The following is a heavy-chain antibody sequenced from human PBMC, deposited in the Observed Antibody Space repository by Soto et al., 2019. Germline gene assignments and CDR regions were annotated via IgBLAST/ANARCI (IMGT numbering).Heavy chain of an antibody. CDR3: ARDPPLSVLVVVATDDF. J-gene: IGHJ4*02. D-gene: IGHD2-21*01. Sequence: GGSLRLSCAASGFTFTNHNMNCVRQAPGKGLEWVSSISSSSSFRNYADSVKGRFSISRDNDKNLVYLQMDSLRAEDTAVYYCARDPPLSVLVVVATDDFWGQGTLVTVSS. V-gene: IGHV3-21*01. CDR1: GFTFTNHN. CDR2: ISSSSSFR.